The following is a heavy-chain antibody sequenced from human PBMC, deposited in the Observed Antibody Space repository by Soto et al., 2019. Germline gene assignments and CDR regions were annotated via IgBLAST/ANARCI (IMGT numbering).Heavy chain of an antibody. Sequence: GSVKVSCKASGYTFTSYGISWGRQAPGQGLEWMGWISAYNGNTNYAQKLQGRVTMTTDTSTSTAYMELRSLRSDDTAVYYCARPLRRVFYYYGMDVWGQGTTVTVSS. CDR1: GYTFTSYG. D-gene: IGHD2-8*01. CDR3: ARPLRRVFYYYGMDV. J-gene: IGHJ6*02. CDR2: ISAYNGNT. V-gene: IGHV1-18*01.